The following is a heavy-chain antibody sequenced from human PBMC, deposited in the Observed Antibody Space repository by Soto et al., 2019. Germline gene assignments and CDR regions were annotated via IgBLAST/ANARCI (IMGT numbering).Heavy chain of an antibody. V-gene: IGHV1-69*13. CDR2: IIPIFGTA. D-gene: IGHD3-22*01. CDR1: GGTFSSYA. CDR3: ARGMNYYDSSGYYGWGLDAFDI. J-gene: IGHJ3*02. Sequence: ASVKVSCKASGGTFSSYAISWVRQAPGQGLEWMGGIIPIFGTANYAQKFQGRVTITADESTSTAYMELSSLRSEDTAVYYCARGMNYYDSSGYYGWGLDAFDIWGQGTMVT.